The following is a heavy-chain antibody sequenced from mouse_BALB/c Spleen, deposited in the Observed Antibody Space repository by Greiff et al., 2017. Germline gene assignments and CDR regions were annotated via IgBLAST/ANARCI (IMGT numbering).Heavy chain of an antibody. J-gene: IGHJ2*01. Sequence: EVQLQQSGAELVKPGASVKLSCTASGFNINDTYMHWVKQRPEQGLEWIGRIDPANGNTKYDPKFQGKATITADTSSNTAYLQLSSLTSEDTAVYCGASGARRLRGYFDYWGQGTTVTVSA. CDR2: IDPANGNT. CDR3: ASGARRLRGYFDY. D-gene: IGHD1-2*01. CDR1: GFNINDTY. V-gene: IGHV14-3*02.